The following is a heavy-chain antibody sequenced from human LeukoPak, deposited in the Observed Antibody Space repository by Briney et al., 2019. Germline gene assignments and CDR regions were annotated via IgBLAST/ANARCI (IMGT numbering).Heavy chain of an antibody. CDR2: ISSGSSYI. CDR3: ARDEYQLPHFDY. V-gene: IGHV3-21*01. CDR1: GFTFSSYS. D-gene: IGHD2-2*01. J-gene: IGHJ4*02. Sequence: GGSLRLSCAASGFTFSSYSMNWVRQAPGKGLEWVSSISSGSSYIYYADSVKGRFTISRDNAKNSLYLQMNSLRAEDTAVYYCARDEYQLPHFDYWGQGTLVTVSS.